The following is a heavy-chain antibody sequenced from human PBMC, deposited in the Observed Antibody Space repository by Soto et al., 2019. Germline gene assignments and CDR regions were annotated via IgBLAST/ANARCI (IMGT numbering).Heavy chain of an antibody. J-gene: IGHJ4*02. Sequence: PGGSLRLSCAASGFTFSSYAMSWVRQAPGKGLEWVSAISGSGGSTYYADSVKGRFTISRDNSKNTLYLQMNSLRAEDTAVYYCAKDPSEWELHEVDYWGQGTLVTVSS. CDR3: AKDPSEWELHEVDY. D-gene: IGHD1-26*01. V-gene: IGHV3-23*01. CDR1: GFTFSSYA. CDR2: ISGSGGST.